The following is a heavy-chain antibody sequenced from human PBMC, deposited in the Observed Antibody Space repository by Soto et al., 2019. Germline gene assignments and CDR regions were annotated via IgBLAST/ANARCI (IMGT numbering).Heavy chain of an antibody. CDR1: GHNCNTYG. J-gene: IGHJ5*02. D-gene: IGHD6-6*01. V-gene: IGHV5-51*01. Sequence: PXESLKVSWESSGHNCNTYGIAWVRQMPGKGLEWMGVIYPSDSDIRYSPSFQGQVTISADKSINTAYLQWSSLKASDSGIYYCAKTQRLRSSSSPRDNWFDPWGQRTLVTVSS. CDR2: IYPSDSDI. CDR3: AKTQRLRSSSSPRDNWFDP.